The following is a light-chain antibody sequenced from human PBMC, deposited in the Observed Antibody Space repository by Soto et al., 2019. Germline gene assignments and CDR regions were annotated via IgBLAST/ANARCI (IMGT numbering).Light chain of an antibody. V-gene: IGLV4-60*02. CDR3: ETWDSNTHL. CDR1: SGHSNSI. J-gene: IGLJ2*01. Sequence: QPVLTRSSSASASLGSSVKLTCTLSSGHSNSIIAWHQQQPGKAPRYLMKLEGSGSYNKGSGVPDRFSGSSSGADRYLIISNLQFEDEADYYCETWDSNTHLFGGGTKLTVL. CDR2: LEGSGSY.